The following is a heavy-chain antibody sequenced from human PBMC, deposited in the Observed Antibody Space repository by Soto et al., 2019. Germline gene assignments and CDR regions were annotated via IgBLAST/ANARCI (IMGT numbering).Heavy chain of an antibody. D-gene: IGHD3-9*01. CDR1: GFTFSSYW. CDR2: IKQDGSEK. Sequence: GGSLRLSCAASGFTFSSYWMSWVRQAPGKGLEWVANIKQDGSEKYYVDSVKGRFTISRDNAKNSLYLQMNSLRAEDTAVYYCARGLQGYFDWLYYFDYWGQGTLVTVSS. J-gene: IGHJ4*02. CDR3: ARGLQGYFDWLYYFDY. V-gene: IGHV3-7*01.